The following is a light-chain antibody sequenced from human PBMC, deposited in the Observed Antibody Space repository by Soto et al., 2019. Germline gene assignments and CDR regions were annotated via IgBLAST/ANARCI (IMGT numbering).Light chain of an antibody. CDR2: SRD. V-gene: IGLV1-44*01. CDR1: SSNIGNNI. Sequence: QSVLTQPPSASGTPGQRVTISCSGSSSNIGNNIVAWYQQRPGTAPKFLIYSRDLRPSGVPDRFSGSRSGTSASLAIRGLQSEDEADYSCASWDDSLNGPVFGGGTKLTVL. CDR3: ASWDDSLNGPV. J-gene: IGLJ3*02.